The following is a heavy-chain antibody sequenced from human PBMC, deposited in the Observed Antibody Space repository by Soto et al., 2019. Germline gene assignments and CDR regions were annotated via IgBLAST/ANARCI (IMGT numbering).Heavy chain of an antibody. Sequence: QVQLVESGGGLVKPGGSLRLSCAASGFTFSDYYMSWIRQAPGKGLEWVSYISSSSSYTNYADSVKGRFTISRDNAKNSLYLQINSLRAEDTAVYYCVTYYYDSSGYPSFDYWGQGTLVTVSS. D-gene: IGHD3-22*01. CDR2: ISSSSSYT. V-gene: IGHV3-11*06. CDR1: GFTFSDYY. CDR3: VTYYYDSSGYPSFDY. J-gene: IGHJ4*02.